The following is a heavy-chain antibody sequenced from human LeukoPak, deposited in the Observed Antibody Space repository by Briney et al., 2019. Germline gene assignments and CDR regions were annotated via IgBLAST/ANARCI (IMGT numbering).Heavy chain of an antibody. CDR1: GGTFSSYA. V-gene: IGHV1-69*05. CDR2: IIPIFGTA. J-gene: IGHJ2*01. D-gene: IGHD1-26*01. Sequence: ASVKVSCKASGGTFSSYAISWLRQAPGQGLEWMGGIIPIFGTANYAQKFQGRVTITTDESTSTAYMELSSLRSEDTAVYYCARAGIVGATSHWYFDLWGRGTLVTVSS. CDR3: ARAGIVGATSHWYFDL.